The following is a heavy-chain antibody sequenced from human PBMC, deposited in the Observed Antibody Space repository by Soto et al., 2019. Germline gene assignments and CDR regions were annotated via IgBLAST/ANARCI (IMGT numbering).Heavy chain of an antibody. V-gene: IGHV4-59*12. CDR3: ATGRISRGLDV. Sequence: SETLSLTCSVSGGTISSYYWSWIRQPPGKGLEWIGYIYSRGTTSYNPSLKSRATILVDTSKNQFSLRLTSVTATDTAVYYCATGRISRGLDVWGQGTTVTVS. CDR1: GGTISSYY. J-gene: IGHJ6*02. CDR2: IYSRGTT.